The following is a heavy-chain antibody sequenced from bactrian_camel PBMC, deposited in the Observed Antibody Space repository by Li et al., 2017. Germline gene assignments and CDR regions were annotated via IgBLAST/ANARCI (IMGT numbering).Heavy chain of an antibody. CDR2: IQTAGSQT. V-gene: IGHV3S54*01. Sequence: HVQLVESGGGSVQAGGSLRVSCEVSGSAYSRYCMAWFRQSQGQEREGIAAIQTAGSQTYYSDSVKGRFTISRDNSKNTLYLQMNSLKSEDTALYFCSRRIYGGSWYFEYWGQGTQVTVS. D-gene: IGHD6*01. J-gene: IGHJ4*01. CDR1: GSAYSRYC. CDR3: SRRIYGGSWYFEY.